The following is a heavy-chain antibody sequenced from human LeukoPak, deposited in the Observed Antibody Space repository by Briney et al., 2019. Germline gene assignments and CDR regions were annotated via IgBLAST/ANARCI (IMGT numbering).Heavy chain of an antibody. Sequence: SETLSLTCTVSGYSISSGFYWGWIRQPPGQGLECIGSIYHSGSTYYNPSLKSRVTISVDTSKNQSSLNLSSVTAADTAMYYCARAVGTSRNFFDYWGQGTLVTVSS. CDR3: ARAVGTSRNFFDY. D-gene: IGHD4-23*01. V-gene: IGHV4-38-2*02. CDR1: GYSISSGFY. J-gene: IGHJ4*02. CDR2: IYHSGST.